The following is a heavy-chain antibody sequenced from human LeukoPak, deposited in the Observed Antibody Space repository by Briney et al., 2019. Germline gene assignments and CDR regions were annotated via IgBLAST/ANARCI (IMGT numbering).Heavy chain of an antibody. D-gene: IGHD5-18*01. CDR1: GYSISSGYY. Sequence: SETLSLTCTVSGYSISSGYYWGWIRQPPGKGLEWIGSIYHSGSTYYNPSLKSRVTISVDTSKNQFSLRLSSVTAADTAVYYCARDPRIQLWPFDYWGQGTLVTVSS. CDR3: ARDPRIQLWPFDY. CDR2: IYHSGST. V-gene: IGHV4-38-2*02. J-gene: IGHJ4*02.